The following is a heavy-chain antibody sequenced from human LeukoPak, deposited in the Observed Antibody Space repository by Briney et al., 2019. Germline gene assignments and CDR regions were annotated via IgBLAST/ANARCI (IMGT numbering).Heavy chain of an antibody. CDR1: GYTFTGYY. J-gene: IGHJ4*02. CDR3: ARDAGDIVVVPAARNYFDY. D-gene: IGHD2-2*01. V-gene: IGHV1-2*02. CDR2: INPNSGGT. Sequence: GASVKVSCKASGYTFTGYYLHWVRQAPGQGLEWMGWINPNSGGTNYAQKFQGRVTMTRDTSISTAYMELSRLRSDDTAVYYCARDAGDIVVVPAARNYFDYWGQGTLVTVSS.